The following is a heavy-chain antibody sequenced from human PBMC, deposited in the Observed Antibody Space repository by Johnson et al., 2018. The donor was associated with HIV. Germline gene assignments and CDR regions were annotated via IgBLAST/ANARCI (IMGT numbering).Heavy chain of an antibody. J-gene: IGHJ3*02. CDR3: AKPYYDFWSGYYEYNAFDI. CDR2: IWYDGSTK. V-gene: IGHV3-33*06. Sequence: QVQLVESGGGVVQPGKSLRLSCAASGFTFSGYAIHWVCQAPGKGLEWVAVIWYDGSTKYYADSVKGRFTISRDNYKNTIYLQMNRLRVEDTAMYYCAKPYYDFWSGYYEYNAFDIWGQGTMVTVSS. CDR1: GFTFSGYA. D-gene: IGHD3-3*01.